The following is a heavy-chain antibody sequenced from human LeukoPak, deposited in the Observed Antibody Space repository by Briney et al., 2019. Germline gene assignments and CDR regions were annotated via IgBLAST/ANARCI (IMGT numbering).Heavy chain of an antibody. Sequence: GGSLRLSCAVSGFTFSNYAMSWVRQAPGKGLEWVSGISASGGSTYYADSVKGRFTISRDNSKNTLYLQMNSLRAEDTAIYDCAKWVGGLPAAENDYWGQGTLVTVSS. J-gene: IGHJ4*02. V-gene: IGHV3-23*01. D-gene: IGHD2-2*01. CDR3: AKWVGGLPAAENDY. CDR2: ISASGGST. CDR1: GFTFSNYA.